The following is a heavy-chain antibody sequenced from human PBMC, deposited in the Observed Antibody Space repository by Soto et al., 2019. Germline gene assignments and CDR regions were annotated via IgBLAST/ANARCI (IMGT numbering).Heavy chain of an antibody. V-gene: IGHV4-59*01. CDR1: GGSISSYY. CDR3: ARVTYYDFWSGYYLLDP. CDR2: TYYSGST. Sequence: SETLSLTCTVSGGSISSYYWSWIRQPPGKGLEWIGYTYYSGSTNYNPSLKSRVTISVDTSKNQFSLKLSSVTAADTAVYYCARVTYYDFWSGYYLLDPWGQGTLVTVSS. J-gene: IGHJ5*02. D-gene: IGHD3-3*01.